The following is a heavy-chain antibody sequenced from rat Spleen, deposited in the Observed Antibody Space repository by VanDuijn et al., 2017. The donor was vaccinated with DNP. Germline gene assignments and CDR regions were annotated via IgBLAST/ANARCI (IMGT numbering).Heavy chain of an antibody. Sequence: EVQLVESGGGLVQPGRSLKLSCAASGLTFSDYAMAWVRQAPTKGLEWVASISPSGGSTYYRDSVKGRFTISRDNAKSTLYLQMDSLRSEDTATYYCATGLGDYWGQGVMVTVSS. V-gene: IGHV5S23*01. CDR3: ATGLGDY. D-gene: IGHD5-1*01. J-gene: IGHJ2*01. CDR1: GLTFSDYA. CDR2: ISPSGGST.